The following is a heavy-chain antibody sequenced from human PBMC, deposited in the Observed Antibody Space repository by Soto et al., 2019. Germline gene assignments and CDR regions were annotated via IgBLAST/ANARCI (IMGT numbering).Heavy chain of an antibody. CDR3: AKPQTSRVYYYYGMDV. CDR1: GFTFSNYA. Sequence: VQLLQSGGGLIQPGGSLRLSCAASGFTFSNYAMSWVRQAPGKGLEWVSAISANAGDTSYADSVQGRFTISRDNSKKTLYLQMNSLRAEDTAIYYCAKPQTSRVYYYYGMDVWGQGTTVTVSS. CDR2: ISANAGDT. J-gene: IGHJ6*02. V-gene: IGHV3-23*01.